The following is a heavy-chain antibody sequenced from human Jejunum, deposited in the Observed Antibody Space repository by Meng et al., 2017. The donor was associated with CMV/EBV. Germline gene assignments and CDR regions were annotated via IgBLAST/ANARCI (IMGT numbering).Heavy chain of an antibody. CDR2: IYYTGST. CDR1: GDSIMSYD. J-gene: IGHJ4*02. CDR3: AREWSSFDY. V-gene: IGHV4-59*01. D-gene: IGHD3-10*01. Sequence: HVHLQQSGPGLVKPSETLSLTCTVSGDSIMSYDWSWLRQPPGKGLEWIGYIYYTGSTSYNPSLKSRVTISVDTSKSQFSLKMTSVTAADTAVYYCAREWSSFDYWSQGTLVTVSS.